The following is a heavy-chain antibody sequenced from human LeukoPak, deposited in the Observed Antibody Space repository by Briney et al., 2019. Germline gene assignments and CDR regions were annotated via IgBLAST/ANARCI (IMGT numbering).Heavy chain of an antibody. CDR3: ARVSAGYFDY. V-gene: IGHV4-59*01. Sequence: SETLSPTCTVSGGSISSYYWSWIRQPPGKGLEWIGYIYYSGSTNYNPSLKSRVTISVDTSKNQFSLKLSSVTAADTAVYYCARVSAGYFDYWGQGTLVTVSS. J-gene: IGHJ4*02. CDR2: IYYSGST. D-gene: IGHD6-13*01. CDR1: GGSISSYY.